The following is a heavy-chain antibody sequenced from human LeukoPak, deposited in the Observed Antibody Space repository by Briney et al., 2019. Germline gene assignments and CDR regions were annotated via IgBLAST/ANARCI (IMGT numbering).Heavy chain of an antibody. CDR2: ISVSGGST. Sequence: GGSLRPSCAASGFTFSNYAMSWVRQAPGKGLEWVSAISVSGGSTYYADSVKGRFTISRDNSKNTLYLQMNSLRAEDTAVYYCAKNGEDSSPPLDYWGQGTLVTVSS. D-gene: IGHD3-22*01. J-gene: IGHJ4*02. CDR3: AKNGEDSSPPLDY. CDR1: GFTFSNYA. V-gene: IGHV3-23*01.